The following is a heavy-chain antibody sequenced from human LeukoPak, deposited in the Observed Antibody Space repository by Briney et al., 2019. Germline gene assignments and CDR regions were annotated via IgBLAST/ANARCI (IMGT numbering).Heavy chain of an antibody. Sequence: HPGGSLRLSCAASGFIFDDYAMYWVRQAPGKGLEWVSGISWNSGSIGYADSVKGRFTISRDNAKNSLYLQMNSLRAEDTAVYYCARDLAIFLSVWGQGTLVTVSS. CDR1: GFIFDDYA. D-gene: IGHD3-3*01. CDR3: ARDLAIFLSV. V-gene: IGHV3-9*01. J-gene: IGHJ4*02. CDR2: ISWNSGSI.